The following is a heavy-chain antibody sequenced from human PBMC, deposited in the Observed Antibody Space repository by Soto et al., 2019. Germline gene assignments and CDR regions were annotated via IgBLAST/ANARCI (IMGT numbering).Heavy chain of an antibody. V-gene: IGHV3-48*01. CDR3: ARRFEQWPVFDY. CDR1: GFTFSSYN. CDR2: ISSSSTTM. D-gene: IGHD6-19*01. J-gene: IGHJ4*02. Sequence: EVQLVESGGGLVQPGGSLRLSCAASGFTFSSYNMNWVRQAPGKGLEWVSYISSSSTTMYYADSVKGRFTISRDNAKNSLYLQMNSLRAEDTAVYYCARRFEQWPVFDYWGQGALVTVSS.